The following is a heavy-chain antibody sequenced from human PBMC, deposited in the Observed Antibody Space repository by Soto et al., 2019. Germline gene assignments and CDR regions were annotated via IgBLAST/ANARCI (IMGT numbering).Heavy chain of an antibody. V-gene: IGHV3-23*01. CDR1: GFTFSSYA. Sequence: GGSLRLSCAASGFTFSSYAMSWVRQAPGKGLEWVSAISGSGGSTYYADSVKGRFTISRDNSKNTLYLQMNSLRAEDTAVYYCAKDLETGYSSSWYWDYWGQGTLVTVSS. J-gene: IGHJ4*02. CDR2: ISGSGGST. D-gene: IGHD6-13*01. CDR3: AKDLETGYSSSWYWDY.